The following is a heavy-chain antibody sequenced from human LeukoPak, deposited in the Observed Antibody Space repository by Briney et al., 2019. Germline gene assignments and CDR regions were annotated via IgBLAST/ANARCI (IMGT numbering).Heavy chain of an antibody. Sequence: GGSLRLSCAASGFTVSSNYMNWVRQAPGKGLEWVSVIYSGGSTYYADSVKGRFTISRDNSKNTLYLQMNSLRAEDTAVYYCARDVSYGWYYFDYWGQGTLVNVSS. CDR2: IYSGGST. CDR3: ARDVSYGWYYFDY. CDR1: GFTVSSNY. J-gene: IGHJ4*02. D-gene: IGHD5-18*01. V-gene: IGHV3-53*01.